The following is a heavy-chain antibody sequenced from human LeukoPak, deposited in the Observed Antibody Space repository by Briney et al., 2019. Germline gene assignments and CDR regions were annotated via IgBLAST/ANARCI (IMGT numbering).Heavy chain of an antibody. CDR3: ARAGYSYGTGYYFDY. Sequence: KPSETLSLTCTVSGGSISSYYWSWIRLPPGKGLEWIGYTYYTGATYYNPSLKSRVTISLDTSKNQFSLKLSSVTAADAALYYCARAGYSYGTGYYFDYWGQGALVTVSS. V-gene: IGHV4-59*01. D-gene: IGHD5-18*01. CDR1: GGSISSYY. CDR2: TYYTGAT. J-gene: IGHJ4*02.